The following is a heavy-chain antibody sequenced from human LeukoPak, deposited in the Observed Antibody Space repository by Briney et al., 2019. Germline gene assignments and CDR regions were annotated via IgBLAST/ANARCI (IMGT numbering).Heavy chain of an antibody. CDR2: MNPNSGNT. V-gene: IGHV1-8*01. CDR1: GYTFTSYD. J-gene: IGHJ3*02. D-gene: IGHD5-12*01. Sequence: ASVKVSCKASGYTFTSYDINWVRQATGQGLEWMGWMNPNSGNTGYAQKFQGRVTMTRNTSISTAYMELSSLRSEDTAVYYCATEEHKVDVPDDAFDIWGQGTMVTVSS. CDR3: ATEEHKVDVPDDAFDI.